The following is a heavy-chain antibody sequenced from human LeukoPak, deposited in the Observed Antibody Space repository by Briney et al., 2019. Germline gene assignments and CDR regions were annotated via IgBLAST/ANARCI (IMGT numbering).Heavy chain of an antibody. D-gene: IGHD3-22*01. V-gene: IGHV3-33*08. CDR3: ARDFSDSSGYD. CDR1: GFTVRTSY. Sequence: GGSLRLACAASGFTVRTSYMNWVRQAPGKGLEWVAVIWYDGSNKYYADSVKGRFTISRDNSKNTLYLQMNSLRAEDTAVYYCARDFSDSSGYDWGQGTLVTVSS. J-gene: IGHJ4*02. CDR2: IWYDGSNK.